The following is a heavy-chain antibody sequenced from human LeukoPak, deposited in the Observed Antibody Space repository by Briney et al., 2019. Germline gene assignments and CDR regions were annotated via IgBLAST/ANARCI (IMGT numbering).Heavy chain of an antibody. Sequence: PGGSLRLSCAASGFTFSSYSMNWVRQAPGKGLEWVSYISSSSSTIYYADSVKGRFTISRDNAKNSLYLQMNSLRAEDTAVYYCARSPVVPVVPTTGYYYMDVWGKGTTVTVSS. CDR2: ISSSSSTI. CDR1: GFTFSSYS. J-gene: IGHJ6*03. CDR3: ARSPVVPVVPTTGYYYMDV. V-gene: IGHV3-48*01. D-gene: IGHD2-2*01.